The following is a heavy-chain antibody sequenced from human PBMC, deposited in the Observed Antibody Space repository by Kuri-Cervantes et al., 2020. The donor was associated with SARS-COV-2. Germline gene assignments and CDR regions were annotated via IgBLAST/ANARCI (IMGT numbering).Heavy chain of an antibody. CDR3: ARHAQQWLVRYFDY. D-gene: IGHD6-19*01. Sequence: SQTLSLTCAVYGGSFSGYYWSWIRQPPGKGLEWIGEINHSGSTNYNPSLKSRVTISVDTSKNQFSLKLSSVTAADTAVYCCARHAQQWLVRYFDYWGQGTLVTVSS. CDR2: INHSGST. J-gene: IGHJ4*02. V-gene: IGHV4-34*01. CDR1: GGSFSGYY.